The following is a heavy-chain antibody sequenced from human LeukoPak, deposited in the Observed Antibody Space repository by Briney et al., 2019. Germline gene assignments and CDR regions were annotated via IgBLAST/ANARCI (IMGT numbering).Heavy chain of an antibody. Sequence: GGSLRLSCAASRYTFSSYAMSWVRQAPGKGLEWVSAISGSGGSTYYADSVKGRFTISRDNSKNTLYLQMNSLRAEDTAVYYCETRPGSGSLDYWGQGTLVTVSS. CDR2: ISGSGGST. CDR1: RYTFSSYA. J-gene: IGHJ4*02. CDR3: ETRPGSGSLDY. V-gene: IGHV3-23*01. D-gene: IGHD3-10*01.